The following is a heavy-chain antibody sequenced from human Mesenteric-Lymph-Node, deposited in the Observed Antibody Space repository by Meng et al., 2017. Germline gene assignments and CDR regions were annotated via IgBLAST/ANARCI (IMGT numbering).Heavy chain of an antibody. V-gene: IGHV1-3*01. J-gene: IGHJ5*02. Sequence: QVQLVQSGAELKKPGASVKVSCKASGYTLTSYGIHWVRQAPGQGLEWMGWINVGNDKRKYSQKFQGRVTITRDTSASTAYMEVSSLRSEDTAVYYCARDRPYFDSNWFDPWGQGTLVTVSS. CDR1: GYTLTSYG. D-gene: IGHD3-9*01. CDR3: ARDRPYFDSNWFDP. CDR2: INVGNDKR.